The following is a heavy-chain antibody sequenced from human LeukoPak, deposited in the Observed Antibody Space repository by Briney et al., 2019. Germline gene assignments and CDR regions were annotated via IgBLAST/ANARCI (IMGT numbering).Heavy chain of an antibody. J-gene: IGHJ4*02. V-gene: IGHV4-38-2*02. Sequence: SETLSLTCTVSGYSISSSYYWTWIRPPPGKGLAWIGTIYHSGTTYYNPSLKSRVTISVDTSKNQFSLRLTSVTAADTAVYYCARVLGYGSGSCVDYWGQGTLVTVSS. CDR2: IYHSGTT. D-gene: IGHD3-10*01. CDR3: ARVLGYGSGSCVDY. CDR1: GYSISSSYY.